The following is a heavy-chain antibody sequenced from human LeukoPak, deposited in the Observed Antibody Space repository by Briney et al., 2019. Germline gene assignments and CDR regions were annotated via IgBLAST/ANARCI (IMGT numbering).Heavy chain of an antibody. Sequence: PGGSLRLSCAASGFTFSNYWMNWVRQAPGKGLEWVTNINQDGSEKYFVDSVKGRFTISRDNAKNSLYLQMNSLRAEDTAVYYCAKEGAYPIVTYDSWGQGTLVTVSS. J-gene: IGHJ5*01. D-gene: IGHD4-11*01. CDR3: AKEGAYPIVTYDS. CDR1: GFTFSNYW. CDR2: INQDGSEK. V-gene: IGHV3-7*01.